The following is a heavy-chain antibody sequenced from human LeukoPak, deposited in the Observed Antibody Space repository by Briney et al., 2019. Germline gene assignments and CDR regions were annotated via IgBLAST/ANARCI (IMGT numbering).Heavy chain of an antibody. CDR2: ISDSGGKT. J-gene: IGHJ4*02. CDR1: GISLSNYA. CDR3: VKDAVDY. V-gene: IGHV3-23*01. Sequence: GGSLRLSCVVSGISLSNYAMTWVRQAPGKGLEWVSAISDSGGKTYYADSVKGRFTISRDNSKNTLYLQMNSLKAEDTAVYYCVKDAVDYWGQGTLVTVSS.